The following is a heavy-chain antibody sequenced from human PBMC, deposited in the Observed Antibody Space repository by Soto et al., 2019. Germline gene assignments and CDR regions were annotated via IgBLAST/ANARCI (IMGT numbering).Heavy chain of an antibody. CDR2: IIPISDTT. CDR1: GGTFSSYA. CDR3: ASSQGSSTSLEIYYYYYYGMDV. D-gene: IGHD2-2*01. V-gene: IGHV1-69*01. Sequence: QVQLVQSGAEVKKPGSSVKVSCKASGGTFSSYAISWVRQAPGQGLEWRGGIIPISDTTNYAQKFQGRVTIAADESTSTAYMELSSLRSEDKAVYYCASSQGSSTSLEIYYYYYYGMDVWCQGTTVTVSS. J-gene: IGHJ6*02.